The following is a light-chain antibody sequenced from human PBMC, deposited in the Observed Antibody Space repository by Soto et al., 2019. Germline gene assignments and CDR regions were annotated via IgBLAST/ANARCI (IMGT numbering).Light chain of an antibody. Sequence: IQLTQSPSTLSASLGDTVTMTCRASQSISRWLSWYQQKAGKAPKLLIYDASTLQTGVASRFSDSMSGTEFTLTITGLQPDDSATYYCKQYNSYWTFGPGTKVEV. CDR3: KQYNSYWT. J-gene: IGKJ1*01. CDR2: DAS. V-gene: IGKV1-5*01. CDR1: QSISRW.